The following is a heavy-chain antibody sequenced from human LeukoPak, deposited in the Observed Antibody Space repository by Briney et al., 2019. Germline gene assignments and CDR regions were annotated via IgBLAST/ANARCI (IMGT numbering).Heavy chain of an antibody. CDR1: GCTFSSYT. D-gene: IGHD3-10*01. V-gene: IGHV3-30-3*01. CDR2: ISYDESNK. J-gene: IGHJ4*02. CDR3: AKDPQLGYYGSGSYYQDY. Sequence: GRSLRLSCAASGCTFSSYTMHWVRQAPGKGLEWVAVISYDESNKYYADSVKGRFTISRDNSKNTLYLQMNSLRAEDTAVYYCAKDPQLGYYGSGSYYQDYWGQGTLVTVSS.